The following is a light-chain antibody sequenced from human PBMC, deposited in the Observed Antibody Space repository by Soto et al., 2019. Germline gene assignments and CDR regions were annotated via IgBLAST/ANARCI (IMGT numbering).Light chain of an antibody. Sequence: EVVLTQSPATLSLSPGEGATLSCRARQSIGNYLAWYQQKPGQAPRLLIYATSNRATGIPARFRGSGSGTDFTLTISSLEPEDFAVYYCQQRSSWPFTFGPGTKVDIK. CDR3: QQRSSWPFT. CDR2: ATS. J-gene: IGKJ3*01. CDR1: QSIGNY. V-gene: IGKV3-11*01.